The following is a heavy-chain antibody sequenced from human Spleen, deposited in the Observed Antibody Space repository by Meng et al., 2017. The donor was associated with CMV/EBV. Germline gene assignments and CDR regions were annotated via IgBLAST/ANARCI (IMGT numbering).Heavy chain of an antibody. D-gene: IGHD2-2*01. CDR1: GYCFGSYD. V-gene: IGHV1-8*02. Sequence: ASVKVSCKTSGYCFGSYDINWVRQATGEGLEWMGWVNADSGNRGYAQKFKGRVTMTTSSSMNIAYMELSSLRSEDTAVYYCASFSDGDSKYQYAVDVWGQGTTVTVSS. J-gene: IGHJ6*02. CDR3: ASFSDGDSKYQYAVDV. CDR2: VNADSGNR.